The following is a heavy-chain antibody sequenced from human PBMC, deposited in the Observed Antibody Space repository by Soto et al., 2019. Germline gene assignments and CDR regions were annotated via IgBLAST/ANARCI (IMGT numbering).Heavy chain of an antibody. CDR3: AKDFTQGYCSGGSCFSHQH. CDR1: GYTFTSYY. J-gene: IGHJ4*02. V-gene: IGHV1-46*01. D-gene: IGHD2-15*01. CDR2: INPSGGST. Sequence: ASVKVSCKASGYTFTSYYMHWVRQAPGQGLEWMGIINPSGGSTSYAQKFQGRVTMTRDTSTSTVYMELSSLRSEDTAVYYCAKDFTQGYCSGGSCFSHQHWGQGTLVTVSS.